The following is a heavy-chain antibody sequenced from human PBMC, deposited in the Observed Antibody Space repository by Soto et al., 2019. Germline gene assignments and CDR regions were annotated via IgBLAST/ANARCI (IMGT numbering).Heavy chain of an antibody. CDR2: IIPIFGTA. CDR1: GGTFSSYA. V-gene: IGHV1-69*13. D-gene: IGHD6-19*01. CDR3: ARGVGEGVTPGGWYSY. J-gene: IGHJ4*02. Sequence: VASVKVSCKASGGTFSSYAISWVRQAPGQGLEWMGGIIPIFGTANYAQKFQGRVTITADESTSTAYMELSSLRSEDTAVYYCARGVGEGVTPGGWYSYWGQGTLVTVSS.